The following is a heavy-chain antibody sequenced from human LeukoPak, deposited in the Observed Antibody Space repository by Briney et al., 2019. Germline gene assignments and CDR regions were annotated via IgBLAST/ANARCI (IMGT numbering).Heavy chain of an antibody. CDR3: AKDLSMAVTGSPFDY. CDR2: ISGSGTTT. D-gene: IGHD6-19*01. J-gene: IGHJ4*02. Sequence: PGGSLRLSCAASGFTFSSFAMSWVRRAQGKGLERVSTISGSGTTTYYADSVRGRFTVSRDNSKSTLYLQMNSLRAEDTAVYYCAKDLSMAVTGSPFDYWGQGTLVTVSS. V-gene: IGHV3-23*01. CDR1: GFTFSSFA.